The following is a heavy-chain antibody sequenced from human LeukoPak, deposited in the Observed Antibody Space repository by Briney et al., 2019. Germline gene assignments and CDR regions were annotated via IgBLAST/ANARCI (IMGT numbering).Heavy chain of an antibody. J-gene: IGHJ5*02. CDR3: AKDGSSWPSYNWFDP. CDR2: ISGSGGST. Sequence: GGSLRLSCAASGFTFSSYAMSWVRQAPGKGLEWVSAISGSGGSTYYADSVKGRFTISRDNSKNTLYLQMNSLRAEDTAVYYCAKDGSSWPSYNWFDPWGQGTLVTVSS. CDR1: GFTFSSYA. D-gene: IGHD6-13*01. V-gene: IGHV3-23*01.